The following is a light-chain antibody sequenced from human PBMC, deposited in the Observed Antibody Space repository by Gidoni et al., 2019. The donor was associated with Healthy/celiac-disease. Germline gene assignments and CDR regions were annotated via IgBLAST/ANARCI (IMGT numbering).Light chain of an antibody. CDR1: QSISSY. Sequence: DIQMTQSPSSLSASVGDRVTITCRASQSISSYLNWYQQKPGKAPKLLIYAASSLQSGVPSRFSGSGSGTDFTLTISSLQPEEFATYYCQQSYSTPLTFGGGTKVE. J-gene: IGKJ4*01. CDR3: QQSYSTPLT. CDR2: AAS. V-gene: IGKV1-39*01.